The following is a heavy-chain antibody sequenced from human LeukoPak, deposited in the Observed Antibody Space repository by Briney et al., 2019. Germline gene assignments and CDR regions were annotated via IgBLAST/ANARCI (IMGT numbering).Heavy chain of an antibody. J-gene: IGHJ3*02. V-gene: IGHV1-69*13. Sequence: SVKVSCKASGGTFSSYAISWVRQAPGQGLEWMGGIIPIFGTANYAQKFQGRVTITADESTSTAYMELSSLRSEDTAVYYCARGSRGYSYGWDRTEDAFDIWGQGTMVTVSS. CDR2: IIPIFGTA. CDR3: ARGSRGYSYGWDRTEDAFDI. CDR1: GGTFSSYA. D-gene: IGHD5-18*01.